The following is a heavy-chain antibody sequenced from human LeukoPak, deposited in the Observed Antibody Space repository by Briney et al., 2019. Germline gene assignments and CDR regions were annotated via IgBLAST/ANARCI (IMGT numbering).Heavy chain of an antibody. D-gene: IGHD3-16*01. CDR1: GFTFSSYS. CDR3: ARGQQRGDADY. CDR2: ISSGSTTV. Sequence: GGSLRLSFVVSGFTFSSYSMNWVRPAPGKGLEWVSYISSGSTTVYYADSVKGRFTISRDNAQNSLYLQMNSLRAEDTAVYYCARGQQRGDADYWGQGTLVTVSS. J-gene: IGHJ4*02. V-gene: IGHV3-48*04.